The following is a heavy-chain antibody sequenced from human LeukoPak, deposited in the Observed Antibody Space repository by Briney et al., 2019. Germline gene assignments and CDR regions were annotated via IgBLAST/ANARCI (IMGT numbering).Heavy chain of an antibody. CDR3: ARGTTGGYSPSH. CDR1: GFTFSSSA. V-gene: IGHV3-23*01. Sequence: GGSLRLSCAASGFTFSSSAMNWVRQAPGKGLEWVSGISGSGGSTYYADSVKGRFTISRDNAKNSVSLQMNSLRAEDTAVYYCARGTTGGYSPSHWGQGTLVTVSS. J-gene: IGHJ4*02. CDR2: ISGSGGST. D-gene: IGHD2-21*01.